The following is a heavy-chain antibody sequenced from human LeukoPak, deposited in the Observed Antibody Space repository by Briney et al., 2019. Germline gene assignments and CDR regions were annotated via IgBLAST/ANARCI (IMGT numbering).Heavy chain of an antibody. CDR2: ISWNSGSI. V-gene: IGHV3-9*03. D-gene: IGHD1-26*01. J-gene: IGHJ4*02. Sequence: GGSLRLSCAASRFTFSSYAMHWVRQAPGKGLEWVSGISWNSGSIGYADSVKGRFTISRDNAKNSLYLQMNSLRAEDMALYYCAKSGAPFIVGATSPFDYWGQGTLVTVSS. CDR3: AKSGAPFIVGATSPFDY. CDR1: RFTFSSYA.